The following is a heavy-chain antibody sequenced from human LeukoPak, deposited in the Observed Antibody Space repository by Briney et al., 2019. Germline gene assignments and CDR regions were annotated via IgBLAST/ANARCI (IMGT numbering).Heavy chain of an antibody. CDR2: ISYDGSNK. D-gene: IGHD5-18*01. V-gene: IGHV3-30*04. CDR1: GFTFSSYA. J-gene: IGHJ5*02. CDR3: ARVRRPTAMSAFDP. Sequence: GRSLRLSCAASGFTFSSYAMHWVRQAPGKGLEWVAVISYDGSNKYYADSVKGRFTISRDNSKNTLYLQMSSLRAEDTAVYYCARVRRPTAMSAFDPWGQGTLVTVSS.